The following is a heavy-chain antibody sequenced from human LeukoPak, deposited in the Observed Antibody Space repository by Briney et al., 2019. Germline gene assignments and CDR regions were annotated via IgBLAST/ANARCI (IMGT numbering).Heavy chain of an antibody. CDR3: ARIGDAPSDYYGMDV. Sequence: SETLSLTCTVSGGSISSGGYYWSWIRQPPGKGLEWIGYIYHSGSTYYNPPLKSRVTISVDRSKNQFSLKLSSVTAADTAVYYCARIGDAPSDYYGMDVWGQGTTVTVSS. CDR2: IYHSGST. V-gene: IGHV4-30-2*01. CDR1: GGSISSGGYY. J-gene: IGHJ6*02. D-gene: IGHD3-3*01.